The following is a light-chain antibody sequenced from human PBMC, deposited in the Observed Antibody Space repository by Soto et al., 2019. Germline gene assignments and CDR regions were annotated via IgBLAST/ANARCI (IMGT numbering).Light chain of an antibody. CDR1: QGISNY. CDR2: GAS. V-gene: IGKV1-27*01. J-gene: IGKJ1*01. Sequence: EIQMTQSPSSLSASVGDRVTITCRASQGISNYLAWYQQKPGKVPKLQIYGASTLQSGVPSRLSGSGSGTDFTLIINSLQPEDVATYYCQKYDSAPWTFGQGTKVEV. CDR3: QKYDSAPWT.